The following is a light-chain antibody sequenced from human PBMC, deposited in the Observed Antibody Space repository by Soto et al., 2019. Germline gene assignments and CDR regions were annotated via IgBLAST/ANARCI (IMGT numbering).Light chain of an antibody. CDR1: RSNIGNNY. J-gene: IGLJ2*01. V-gene: IGLV1-51*01. CDR3: GTWDSSLSTVI. Sequence: QSVLTQPPSVSAAPGQKATISCSGSRSNIGNNYVSWYQQLPGTAPKLLIYDNNKRPSGIPDRFSGSKSGTSATLGITGLQTGDEADYYCGTWDSSLSTVIFGGGTKLTVL. CDR2: DNN.